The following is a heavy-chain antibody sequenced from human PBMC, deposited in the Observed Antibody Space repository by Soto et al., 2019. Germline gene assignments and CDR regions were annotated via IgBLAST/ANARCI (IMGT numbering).Heavy chain of an antibody. Sequence: GGSLRLSCAASGFTFTTYAMHWVRPAPGKGLEWVAVISNDGRGKYYADSVKGRFTISRDNSKNTLYLQMNSLRSDDTAVYYCARDQCFGGGRSCYYFDFWGQGTLVTVSS. V-gene: IGHV3-30*04. CDR2: ISNDGRGK. D-gene: IGHD2-15*01. CDR1: GFTFTTYA. CDR3: ARDQCFGGGRSCYYFDF. J-gene: IGHJ4*02.